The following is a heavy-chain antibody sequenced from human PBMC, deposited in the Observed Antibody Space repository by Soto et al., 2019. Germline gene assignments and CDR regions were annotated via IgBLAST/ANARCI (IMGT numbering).Heavy chain of an antibody. D-gene: IGHD5-12*01. J-gene: IGHJ6*02. V-gene: IGHV3-30-3*01. CDR3: ARDYYRFNSGYGFSMDV. CDR1: GVTLSSYA. CDR2: ISYDGSNK. Sequence: PGGSLGLSCAASGVTLSSYAVHWVRQDTGKGLEWVAVISYDGSNKYYADSVKGRFTISRDNSKNTLYLQMNSLRAEDTAVYYCARDYYRFNSGYGFSMDVWGQGTTVTVSS.